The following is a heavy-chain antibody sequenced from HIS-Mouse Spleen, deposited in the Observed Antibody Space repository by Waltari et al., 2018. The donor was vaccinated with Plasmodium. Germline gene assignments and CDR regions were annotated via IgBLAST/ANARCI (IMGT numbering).Heavy chain of an antibody. V-gene: IGHV3-7*01. CDR2: IKQDGSEK. Sequence: EVQLVEAGGGLVLPGGALQFSGAASGCTFSSYWMSWFRQAPGKGLEWVANIKQDGSEKYYVDSVKGRFTISRDNAKNSLYLQMNSLRAEDTAVYYCASSWYWYFDLWGRGTLVTVSS. J-gene: IGHJ2*01. D-gene: IGHD6-13*01. CDR1: GCTFSSYW. CDR3: ASSWYWYFDL.